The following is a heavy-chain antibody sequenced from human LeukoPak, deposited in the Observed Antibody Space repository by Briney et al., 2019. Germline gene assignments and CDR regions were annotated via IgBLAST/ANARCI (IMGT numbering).Heavy chain of an antibody. D-gene: IGHD6-19*01. CDR1: GSTFSSYS. J-gene: IGHJ5*02. Sequence: SVKVSCKPYGSTFSSYSIRWARHAPGQGLEWMGGIIPIFGTANYAQKFQGRVTITADKSTSTAYMELSSLRSEDTAVYYCARGGIAVARAYDWFDPWGQGTLVTVSS. CDR2: IIPIFGTA. CDR3: ARGGIAVARAYDWFDP. V-gene: IGHV1-69*06.